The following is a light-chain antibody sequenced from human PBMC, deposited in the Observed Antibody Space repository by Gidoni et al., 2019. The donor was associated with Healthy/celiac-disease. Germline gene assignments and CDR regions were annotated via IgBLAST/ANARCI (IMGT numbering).Light chain of an antibody. J-gene: IGKJ5*01. V-gene: IGKV3-11*01. Sequence: EIVLTQSPATLSLSPGERATLSCRASQRVSSYLAWYQQKPGQAPRLLIYDASNRATGIPARFSGSGSGTEFTLTISSLEPEDFAVYYCQQRSNWPLFTFGQGTRLEIK. CDR3: QQRSNWPLFT. CDR2: DAS. CDR1: QRVSSY.